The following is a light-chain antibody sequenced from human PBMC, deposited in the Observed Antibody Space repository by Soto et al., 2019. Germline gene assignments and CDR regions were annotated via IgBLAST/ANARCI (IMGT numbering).Light chain of an antibody. CDR3: RSYTTSSTLE. CDR1: SSDVGGYNY. V-gene: IGLV2-14*01. CDR2: DVS. J-gene: IGLJ2*01. Sequence: QSALTQPASVSGSPGQSITISCTGTSSDVGGYNYVSWYQQHPGKGPKLIIYDVSNRPSGVSNRFSGSKSGNTASLTISGLQDEDEADYYCRSYTTSSTLEIGGGTKLTVL.